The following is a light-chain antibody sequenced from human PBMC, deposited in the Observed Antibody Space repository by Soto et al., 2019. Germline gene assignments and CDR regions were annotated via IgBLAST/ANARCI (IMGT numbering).Light chain of an antibody. Sequence: IHMTQSPSSLSASVGDRVTITCRASQRITTYLNWYQQQPGKAPNLLISTAGTLQRGVPSRFSGSGSGTDFTLTIPTLHPQDFATYFCQQTYSTPYTFVHRTKREIK. J-gene: IGKJ2*01. CDR2: TAG. CDR3: QQTYSTPYT. CDR1: QRITTY. V-gene: IGKV1-39*01.